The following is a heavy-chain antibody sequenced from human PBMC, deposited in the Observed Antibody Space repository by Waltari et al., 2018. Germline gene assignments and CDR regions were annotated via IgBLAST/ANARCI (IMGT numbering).Heavy chain of an antibody. CDR1: GFTFSNAW. CDR3: TTPAGVRAVPY. Sequence: EVQLVESGGGLVKPGGSLRLSCAASGFTFSNAWMSWVRQAPGKGLEWVGRIKSKTDGGTTDYAAPVKGRFTISRDDSKNTLYLQMNSLKTEDTAVYCCTTPAGVRAVPYWGQGTLVTVSS. V-gene: IGHV3-15*01. D-gene: IGHD1-1*01. CDR2: IKSKTDGGTT. J-gene: IGHJ4*02.